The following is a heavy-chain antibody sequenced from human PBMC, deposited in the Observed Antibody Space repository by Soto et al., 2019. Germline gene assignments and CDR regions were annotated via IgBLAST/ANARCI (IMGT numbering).Heavy chain of an antibody. CDR1: GGSISSYY. J-gene: IGHJ5*02. CDR3: ATVWFGQLSSNWFDP. D-gene: IGHD3-10*01. V-gene: IGHV4-59*01. CDR2: IYYSGST. Sequence: LSLTCTVSGGSISSYYWSWIRQPPGKGLEWIGYIYYSGSTNYNPSLKSRVTISVDTSKNQFSLKLSSVTAADTAVYYCATVWFGQLSSNWFDPWGQGTLVPVSP.